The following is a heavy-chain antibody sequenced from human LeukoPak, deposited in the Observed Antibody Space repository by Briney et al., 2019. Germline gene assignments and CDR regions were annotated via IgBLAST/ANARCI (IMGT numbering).Heavy chain of an antibody. CDR2: IYTSGST. J-gene: IGHJ5*02. CDR1: GGSISSYY. CDR3: ARDMMGATTERKNWSDP. V-gene: IGHV4-4*07. D-gene: IGHD1-26*01. Sequence: SETLSLTCTVSGGSISSYYWSWIRQPAGKGLEWIGRIYTSGSTNYNPSLKSRVTMSVDTSKNQFSLKLSSVTAADTAVYYCARDMMGATTERKNWSDPWGQGTLVTVSS.